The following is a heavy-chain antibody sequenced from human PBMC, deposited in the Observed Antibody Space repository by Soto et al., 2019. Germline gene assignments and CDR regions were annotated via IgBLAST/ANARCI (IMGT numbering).Heavy chain of an antibody. CDR1: GFTFSSYW. V-gene: IGHV3-7*01. CDR2: IKQDGSEK. CDR3: ARPDYYDSSDLPGVY. Sequence: EVQLVESGGGLVQPGGSLRLSCAASGFTFSSYWMSWVRQAPGKGLEWVANIKQDGSEKYYVDSVKGRFTISRDNAKNSLYLQMNSLRAEDTAVYYCARPDYYDSSDLPGVYWGQGTTVTVSS. D-gene: IGHD3-22*01. J-gene: IGHJ6*02.